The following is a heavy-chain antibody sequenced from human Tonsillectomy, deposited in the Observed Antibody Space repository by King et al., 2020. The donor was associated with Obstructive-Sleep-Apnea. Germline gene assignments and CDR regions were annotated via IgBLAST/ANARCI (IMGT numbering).Heavy chain of an antibody. CDR3: VREKEESRGMDV. Sequence: VQLVESGGGSVQPGGSLRLSCAAPGFTLSRYWMSWVRQAPGKGLEWVANIKQDGSEKNYVDSVKGRFPISRDNVKNSLYLHMNSLRADDTALYYCVREKEESRGMDVWGQGTTVTVSS. V-gene: IGHV3-7*03. J-gene: IGHJ6*02. CDR1: GFTLSRYW. CDR2: IKQDGSEK.